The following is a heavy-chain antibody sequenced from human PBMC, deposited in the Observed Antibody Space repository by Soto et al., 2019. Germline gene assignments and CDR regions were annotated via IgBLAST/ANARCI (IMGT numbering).Heavy chain of an antibody. D-gene: IGHD3-3*01. J-gene: IGHJ4*02. Sequence: QVQLVESGGGVVQPGRSLRLSCAASGFTFSGYAMHWVRQAPGKGLEWVAVISYDGSNKYYADSVKGRFTISRDNSKNTLYLQMNSLRAEDTAVYYCARGNVLRFLGYYFDYWGQGTLVTVSS. CDR2: ISYDGSNK. CDR1: GFTFSGYA. V-gene: IGHV3-30-3*01. CDR3: ARGNVLRFLGYYFDY.